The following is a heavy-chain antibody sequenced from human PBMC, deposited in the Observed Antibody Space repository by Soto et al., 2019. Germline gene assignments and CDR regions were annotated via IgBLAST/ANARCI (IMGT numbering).Heavy chain of an antibody. CDR1: NGSFSVYY. J-gene: IGHJ3*02. CDR2: INHSGST. D-gene: IGHD2-2*01. Sequence: QVQLQQWGAGLLKPSETLSLTCAVYNGSFSVYYWTWFRQPPGKGLEWIGEINHSGSTNYNPSLKSRVTISVDTSKNQFSRKLSSVTAADTAVYYCARDSTRRGACDIWGQGTMVTVSS. V-gene: IGHV4-34*02. CDR3: ARDSTRRGACDI.